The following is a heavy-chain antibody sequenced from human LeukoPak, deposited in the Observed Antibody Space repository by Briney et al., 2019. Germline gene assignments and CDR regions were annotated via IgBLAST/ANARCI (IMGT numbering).Heavy chain of an antibody. Sequence: SETLSLTCTVSGVSISSSSYYWGWIRQPPGKGLEWIVSIYYSGSTYYNPSLKSRVTISVDTSKNQFSLKLSSVTAADTAVYYCAREPSGGRYSSGWYYFDYWGQGTLVTVSS. CDR1: GVSISSSSYY. V-gene: IGHV4-39*07. CDR3: AREPSGGRYSSGWYYFDY. CDR2: IYYSGST. J-gene: IGHJ4*02. D-gene: IGHD6-19*01.